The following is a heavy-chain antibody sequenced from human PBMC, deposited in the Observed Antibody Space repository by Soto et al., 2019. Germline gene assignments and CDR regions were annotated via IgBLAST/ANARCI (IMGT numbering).Heavy chain of an antibody. CDR3: AGRASRYYYDSSGYFDY. CDR2: TYHSGNP. V-gene: IGHV4-59*01. D-gene: IGHD3-22*01. CDR1: GGSISCYY. Sequence: SETLSLTCAVSGGSISCYYWSWIRQPPGKALEWIGHTYHSGNPYYNPSLKSRVTISVDTSKNQFSLNLSSVTAADTAVYYCAGRASRYYYDSSGYFDYWGQGTLVTVSS. J-gene: IGHJ4*02.